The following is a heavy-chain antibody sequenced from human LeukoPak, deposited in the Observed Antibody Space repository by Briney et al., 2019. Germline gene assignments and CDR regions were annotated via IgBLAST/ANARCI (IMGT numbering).Heavy chain of an antibody. V-gene: IGHV3-53*01. CDR2: IYSGGST. D-gene: IGHD3-10*01. J-gene: IGHJ4*02. CDR3: ARDDYGSGSWSDY. Sequence: GGSLRLSCAASGFTVSSNYMSWVRQAPGKGLEWVSIIYSGGSTGYADSVKGRFTISRDNAKNSLYLQMNSLRAEDTALYYCARDDYGSGSWSDYWGQGTLVTVSS. CDR1: GFTVSSNY.